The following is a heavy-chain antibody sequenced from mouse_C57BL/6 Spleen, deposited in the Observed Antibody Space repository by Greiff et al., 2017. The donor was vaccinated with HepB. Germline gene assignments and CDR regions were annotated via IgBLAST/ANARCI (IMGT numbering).Heavy chain of an antibody. CDR1: GYSITSGYY. CDR3: AREGVYYDYDWYFDY. CDR2: ISYDGSN. J-gene: IGHJ2*01. D-gene: IGHD2-4*01. V-gene: IGHV3-6*01. Sequence: ESGPGLVKPSQSLSLTCSVTGYSITSGYYWNWIRQFPGNKLEWMGYISYDGSNNYNPSLNNRISITRDTSKNQFFLKLNSVTTEDTATYYCAREGVYYDYDWYFDYWGQGTTLTVSS.